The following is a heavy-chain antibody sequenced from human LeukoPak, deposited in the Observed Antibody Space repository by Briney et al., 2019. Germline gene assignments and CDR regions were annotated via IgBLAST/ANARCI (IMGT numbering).Heavy chain of an antibody. Sequence: GGSLRLSCAASGFTFSSYSMNWVRQAPGKGLEWVSYISSSSSTIYYADSVKGRFTISRDNAKNSLYLQMNSLRDEDTAVYYCAREAPTTFWVNYYYGMDVWGQGTTVTVSS. J-gene: IGHJ6*02. CDR1: GFTFSSYS. D-gene: IGHD4-11*01. CDR3: AREAPTTFWVNYYYGMDV. V-gene: IGHV3-48*02. CDR2: ISSSSSTI.